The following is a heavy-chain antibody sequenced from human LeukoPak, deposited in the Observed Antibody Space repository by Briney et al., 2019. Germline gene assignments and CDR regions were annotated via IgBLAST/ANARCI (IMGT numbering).Heavy chain of an antibody. CDR1: GFTFSDYY. Sequence: SGGSLRLSCAASGFTFSDYYMSWVRQAPGKGLEWVSYISGDGTTIHYADSVRGRFTVSRDNAKNSLFLQMNSLRAEDMALYYCAKGIAAERLEAFDIWGQGTMVTVSS. CDR3: AKGIAAERLEAFDI. V-gene: IGHV3-11*01. CDR2: ISGDGTTI. J-gene: IGHJ3*02. D-gene: IGHD6-6*01.